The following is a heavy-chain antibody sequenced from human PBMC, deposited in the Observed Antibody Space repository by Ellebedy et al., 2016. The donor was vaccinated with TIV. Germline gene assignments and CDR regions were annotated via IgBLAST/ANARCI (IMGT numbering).Heavy chain of an antibody. CDR1: GYTLTSYY. V-gene: IGHV1-46*04. CDR2: INPITGST. J-gene: IGHJ4*02. CDR3: ARSRSSGWLHTPDY. D-gene: IGHD6-19*01. Sequence: AASVKVSCKASGYTLTSYYMHWVRQAPGQGLEWMGIINPITGSTTYAQKLQGRVTMTRDTSTTTVYMELSSLRSEDTAVYFCARSRSSGWLHTPDYWGQGTLVTVSS.